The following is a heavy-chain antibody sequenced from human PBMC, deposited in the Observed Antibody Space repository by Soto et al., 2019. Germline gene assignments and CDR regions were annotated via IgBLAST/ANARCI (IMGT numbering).Heavy chain of an antibody. Sequence: GGSLRLSCAASGFAFSSYAMSWVRQAPGRGLEWVSAIRGSGGSTYYADSVKGRFTISRDNSKNTLFLQMDSLRAEDTAVYYCAKNHDKIAPSKSRDGYNCLDYWGQGALVTVSS. J-gene: IGHJ4*02. CDR2: IRGSGGST. CDR3: AKNHDKIAPSKSRDGYNCLDY. D-gene: IGHD5-12*01. CDR1: GFAFSSYA. V-gene: IGHV3-23*01.